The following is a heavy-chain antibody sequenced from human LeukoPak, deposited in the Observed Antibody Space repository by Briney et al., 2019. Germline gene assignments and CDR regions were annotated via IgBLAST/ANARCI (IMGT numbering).Heavy chain of an antibody. CDR3: ARDLNLGGSRPPLGY. J-gene: IGHJ4*02. CDR1: GYTFTSYG. CDR2: ISAYNGNT. V-gene: IGHV1-18*01. D-gene: IGHD1-26*01. Sequence: ASVTVSCKASGYTFTSYGISWVRQAPGQGLEWMGWISAYNGNTNYAQKLQGRVTMTTDTSTSTAYMELRSLRSDDTAVYYCARDLNLGGSRPPLGYWGQGTLVTVSS.